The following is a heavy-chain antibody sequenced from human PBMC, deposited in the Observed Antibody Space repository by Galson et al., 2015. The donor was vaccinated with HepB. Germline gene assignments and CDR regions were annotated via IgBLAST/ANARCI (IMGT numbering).Heavy chain of an antibody. CDR2: IYPGDSDT. J-gene: IGHJ4*02. D-gene: IGHD1-1*01. CDR3: ARHSWNDADKDYFDY. V-gene: IGHV5-51*01. Sequence: QSGAEVKKPGESLKISCKGSGYSFTSYWIGWVRQMPGKGLEWMGTIYPGDSDTRYSPSFQGQVTISADKSISTAYLQWSSLKASDTAMYYCARHSWNDADKDYFDYWGQGTLVTVSS. CDR1: GYSFTSYW.